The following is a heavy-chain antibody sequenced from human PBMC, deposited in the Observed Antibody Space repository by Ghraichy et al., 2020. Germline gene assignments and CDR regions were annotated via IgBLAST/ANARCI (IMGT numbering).Heavy chain of an antibody. D-gene: IGHD4-17*01. Sequence: GESLNISCAASGFTFSSYGMHWVRQAPGKGLEWVAVISYDGSNKYYADSVKGRFTISRDNSKNTLYLQMNSLRAEDTAVYYCAKDLGTTVTGYYYGMDVWGQGTTVTVSS. CDR3: AKDLGTTVTGYYYGMDV. J-gene: IGHJ6*02. CDR1: GFTFSSYG. V-gene: IGHV3-30*18. CDR2: ISYDGSNK.